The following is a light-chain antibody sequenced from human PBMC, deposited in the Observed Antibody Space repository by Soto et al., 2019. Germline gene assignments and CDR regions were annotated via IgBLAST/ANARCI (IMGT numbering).Light chain of an antibody. J-gene: IGLJ3*02. CDR2: LNSDGSH. CDR3: QTWATGIHV. CDR1: SGHSSYA. V-gene: IGLV4-69*01. Sequence: QLVLTQSPSASASLGASVKLTCTLSSGHSSYAIAWHQQQPEKGPRYLMKLNSDGSHRKGDGIPDRFSGSSSGAERYLIISSLQSEDEADYYCQTWATGIHVFGGGTKVTVL.